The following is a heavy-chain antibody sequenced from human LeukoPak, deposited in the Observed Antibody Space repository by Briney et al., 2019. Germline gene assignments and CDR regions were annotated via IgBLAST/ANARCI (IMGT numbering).Heavy chain of an antibody. D-gene: IGHD6-13*01. CDR1: GFTFSSYA. Sequence: GGSLRLSCAASGFTFSSYAMHWVRQAPGKGLEWVAVISYDGSNKYYADSVKGRFTISRDNSKNTLYLQMNSLRAEDTAVYYCARDSGIHRYSSSWYDYWGQGTLVTVSS. J-gene: IGHJ4*02. V-gene: IGHV3-30-3*01. CDR2: ISYDGSNK. CDR3: ARDSGIHRYSSSWYDY.